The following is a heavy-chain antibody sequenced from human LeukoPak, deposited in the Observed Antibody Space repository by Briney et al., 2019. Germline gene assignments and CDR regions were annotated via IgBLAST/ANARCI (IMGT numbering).Heavy chain of an antibody. Sequence: PGGSLRLSCEASGFSMSVYWMSWVRPAPGKGLEWVGNIKQDGSERNYVDSVKGRFTISRDNAKKSLYLQMNSLRAEDTAVYYCARDWGAYYHFFDYWGQGTLVTVSS. CDR2: IKQDGSER. CDR3: ARDWGAYYHFFDY. D-gene: IGHD3-22*01. V-gene: IGHV3-7*01. CDR1: GFSMSVYW. J-gene: IGHJ4*02.